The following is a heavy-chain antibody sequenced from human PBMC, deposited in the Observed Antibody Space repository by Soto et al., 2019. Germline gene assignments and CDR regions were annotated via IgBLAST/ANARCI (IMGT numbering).Heavy chain of an antibody. CDR3: ARAGSYHYFGY. J-gene: IGHJ4*02. V-gene: IGHV4-31*03. CDR2: LYSTGRT. Sequence: QVQLQESGPGLVKPSQTLSLACTVSDGSVSRGGYYWSWLRQSPGKGLEWIGNLYSTGRTSYNPSLTSRVTPSLETSKRQFPLRLASGRAANTALWNCARAGSYHYFGYWAQGALATVSS. D-gene: IGHD1-26*01. CDR1: DGSVSRGGYY.